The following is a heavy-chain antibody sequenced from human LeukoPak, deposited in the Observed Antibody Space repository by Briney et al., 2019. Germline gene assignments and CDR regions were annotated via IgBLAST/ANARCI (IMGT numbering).Heavy chain of an antibody. V-gene: IGHV3-7*01. CDR1: GFTFSSYW. J-gene: IGHJ4*02. D-gene: IGHD3-22*01. Sequence: PGGSLRLSCAASGFTFSSYWMSWVRQAPGKGLEWVANIKQDGSEKYYVDSVKGRFTISRDNAKNSLYLQMNSLRAEDTAVYYCARVEWDYYDSSGYNDYWGQGTLVTVSS. CDR3: ARVEWDYYDSSGYNDY. CDR2: IKQDGSEK.